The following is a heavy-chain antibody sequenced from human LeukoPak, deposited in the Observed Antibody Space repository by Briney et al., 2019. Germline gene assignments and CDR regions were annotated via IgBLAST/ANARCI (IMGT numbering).Heavy chain of an antibody. J-gene: IGHJ6*03. CDR1: GFTFSTYA. Sequence: GGSLRLSCAVSGFTFSTYAMHWVRQAPGKGLEWAALILHDGSNKYYADSVKGRFTISRDNAKNSLYLQMNSLRAEDTAVYYCARENKNTTIFGVVTRKFMDVWGKGTTVTVSS. CDR3: ARENKNTTIFGVVTRKFMDV. CDR2: ILHDGSNK. D-gene: IGHD3-3*01. V-gene: IGHV3-30*04.